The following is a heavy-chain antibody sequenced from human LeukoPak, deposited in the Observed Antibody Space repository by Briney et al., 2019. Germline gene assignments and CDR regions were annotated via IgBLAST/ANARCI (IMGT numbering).Heavy chain of an antibody. D-gene: IGHD2-8*01. CDR2: MNPSSGNT. Sequence: ASVKVSCKASGHTFTNDEIHWVRQATGQGLEWMGWMNPSSGNTGYAQKFQGRLTMTRNTSISTAYMDLSSLRSDDTAVYYCARRDCTTGACRFDGWGQGTRVSVSP. CDR3: ARRDCTTGACRFDG. V-gene: IGHV1-8*01. CDR1: GHTFTNDE. J-gene: IGHJ4*02.